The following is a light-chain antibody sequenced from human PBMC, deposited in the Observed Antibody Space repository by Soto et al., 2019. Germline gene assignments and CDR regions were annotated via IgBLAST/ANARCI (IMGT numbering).Light chain of an antibody. CDR3: SSYAGSNNWV. V-gene: IGLV2-8*01. CDR1: SSDVGGYNY. Sequence: QSALTQPPSESGSPGQSVTFSCTGTSSDVGGYNYVSWYQQHPGRAPKLIIYEVTKRPSGVPDRFSGSKSGNTASLTVSGLQAEDEADYYCSSYAGSNNWVFGGGTKLTVL. CDR2: EVT. J-gene: IGLJ3*02.